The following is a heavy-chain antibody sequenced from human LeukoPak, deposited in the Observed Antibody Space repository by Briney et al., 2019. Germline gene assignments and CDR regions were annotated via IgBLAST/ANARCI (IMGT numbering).Heavy chain of an antibody. V-gene: IGHV4-59*01. D-gene: IGHD1/OR15-1a*01. CDR3: ARGGSTKADY. J-gene: IGHJ4*02. CDR1: GGSISNYY. CDR2: IYYSGST. Sequence: SETLSLTCTVSGGSISNYYWSWIRQPPGKGLEWLGYIYYSGSTNYNPSLKSRVTISVDTSKNQFSLKLSSVTAADTAVYYCARGGSTKADYWGQGTLVTVSS.